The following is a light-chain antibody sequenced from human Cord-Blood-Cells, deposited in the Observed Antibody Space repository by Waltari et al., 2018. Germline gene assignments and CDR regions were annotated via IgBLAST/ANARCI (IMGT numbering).Light chain of an antibody. CDR2: EGS. Sequence: QAALTQPASVSGSPGQSLTISCTGTSSDVGRYNIVSWYQQHPGKAPKLRIYEGSKRPSGVSNRFSGSKSGNTASLTISGLQAEDEADYYCCSYAGSSTWVFGGGTKLTVL. CDR3: CSYAGSSTWV. V-gene: IGLV2-23*01. CDR1: SSDVGRYNI. J-gene: IGLJ3*02.